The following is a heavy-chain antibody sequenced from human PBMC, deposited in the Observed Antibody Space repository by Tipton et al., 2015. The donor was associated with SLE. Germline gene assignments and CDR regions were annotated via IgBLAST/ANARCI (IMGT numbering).Heavy chain of an antibody. CDR1: GGSISSHY. CDR3: ARDSDYYDSSGSLDY. V-gene: IGHV4-59*11. D-gene: IGHD3-22*01. CDR2: IYYSGST. J-gene: IGHJ4*02. Sequence: TLSLTCTVSGGSISSHYWSWIRQPPGKGPEWIGYIYYSGSTNYNPSLKSRVTISVDTSKNQFSLKLSSVTAADTAVYYCARDSDYYDSSGSLDYWGQGTLVTVSS.